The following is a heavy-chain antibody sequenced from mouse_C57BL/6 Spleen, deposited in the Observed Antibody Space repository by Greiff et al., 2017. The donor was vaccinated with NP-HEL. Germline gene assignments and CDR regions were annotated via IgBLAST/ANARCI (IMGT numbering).Heavy chain of an antibody. CDR2: INPNNGGT. CDR1: GYTFTDYY. V-gene: IGHV1-26*01. J-gene: IGHJ4*01. D-gene: IGHD4-1*01. CDR3: ARYSLWDKGAMDY. Sequence: EVQLQQSGPELVKPGASVKISCKASGYTFTDYYMNWVKQSHGKSLEWIGDINPNNGGTSYNQKFKGKATLTVDKSSSTAYMELRSLTSEDSAVYYCARYSLWDKGAMDYWGQGTSVTVSS.